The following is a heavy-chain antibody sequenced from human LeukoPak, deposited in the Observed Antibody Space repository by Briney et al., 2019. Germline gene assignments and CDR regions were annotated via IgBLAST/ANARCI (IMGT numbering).Heavy chain of an antibody. CDR1: RFSFSRPA. J-gene: IGHJ4*02. CDR3: AKQLQMVRGVPY. CDR2: ISGSGGST. V-gene: IGHV3-23*01. Sequence: GGALRLSCAASRFSFSRPAMRWVRQGPGNGHEWVSAISGSGGSTYYADSVKGRFTIPRDNSKNTLYLQMNSLRAEDTAVYYCAKQLQMVRGVPYWGQGTLVTVSS. D-gene: IGHD3-10*01.